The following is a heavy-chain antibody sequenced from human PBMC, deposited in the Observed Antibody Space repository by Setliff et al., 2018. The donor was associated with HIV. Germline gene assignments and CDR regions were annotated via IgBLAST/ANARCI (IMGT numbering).Heavy chain of an antibody. Sequence: ASVKVSCKASGYTFTGYYVHWVRQAPGQGLEWMGRIIPNSGGTNYAQKFQGRVTMTRDTSISTAYMELTRLRSDDTAVYYCARTDIEAGHNHFDYWGQGTLVTVSS. CDR2: IIPNSGGT. J-gene: IGHJ4*02. CDR3: ARTDIEAGHNHFDY. D-gene: IGHD5-12*01. V-gene: IGHV1-2*06. CDR1: GYTFTGYY.